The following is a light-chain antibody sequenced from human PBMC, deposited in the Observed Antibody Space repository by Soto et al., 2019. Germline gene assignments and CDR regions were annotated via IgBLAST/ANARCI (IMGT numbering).Light chain of an antibody. J-gene: IGKJ5*01. Sequence: EIVMTQSPATLSVSPGERATLSCRASQSVSSYLAWYQQKPGQAPRLLIYDASNRATGIPARFSGSGSGTDFTLTISSLEPEDFAVYYCLQRSNWPITFGQGTRLEIK. V-gene: IGKV3-11*01. CDR2: DAS. CDR1: QSVSSY. CDR3: LQRSNWPIT.